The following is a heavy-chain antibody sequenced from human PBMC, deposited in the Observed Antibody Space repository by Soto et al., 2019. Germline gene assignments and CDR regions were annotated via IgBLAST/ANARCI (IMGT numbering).Heavy chain of an antibody. V-gene: IGHV3-21*01. D-gene: IGHD3-10*01. J-gene: IGHJ6*02. CDR1: GFTLTTYT. Sequence: LILSCEASGFTLTTYTINWVRHASGKGLEWVSSITSSSGHIYYADSVKGRFTISRDNARNSLYLQMNSLRAEDTAVYYCVRERGLSSFYGMDVWGQGTTVTVS. CDR3: VRERGLSSFYGMDV. CDR2: ITSSSGHI.